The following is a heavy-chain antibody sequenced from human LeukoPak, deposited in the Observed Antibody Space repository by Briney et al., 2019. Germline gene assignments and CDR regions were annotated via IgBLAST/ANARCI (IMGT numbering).Heavy chain of an antibody. V-gene: IGHV1-2*02. Sequence: ASVKVSCKASGYTFTGYYMHWLRQAPGQGLEWMGWINPNSGGTNYAQKFQGRVTMTRDTSISTAYMELSRLRSDDTAVYYCARERVAGAYNWFDPWGQGTLVTVSS. J-gene: IGHJ5*02. CDR2: INPNSGGT. D-gene: IGHD6-19*01. CDR1: GYTFTGYY. CDR3: ARERVAGAYNWFDP.